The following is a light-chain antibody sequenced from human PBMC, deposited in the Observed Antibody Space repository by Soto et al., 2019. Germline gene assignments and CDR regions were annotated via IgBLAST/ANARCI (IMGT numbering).Light chain of an antibody. Sequence: EIVLTQSPGTLSLSPGERATLSCRASQSVGSSHLAWYQQKPGQAPRLLIYGASSRATGIPDRFSGSGSGTDFTLTISRLEPEDFAVYYCQQYNYWPYTFGQGTKLEIK. CDR3: QQYNYWPYT. J-gene: IGKJ2*01. CDR2: GAS. V-gene: IGKV3-20*01. CDR1: QSVGSSH.